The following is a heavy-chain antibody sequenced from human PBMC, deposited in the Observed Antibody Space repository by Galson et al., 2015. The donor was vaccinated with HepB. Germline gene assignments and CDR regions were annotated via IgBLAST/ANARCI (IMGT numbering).Heavy chain of an antibody. CDR1: GFTFSSYA. CDR3: ARIAVAGTYYYYYMDV. D-gene: IGHD6-19*01. CDR2: ISYDGSNK. Sequence: SLRLSCAASGFTFSSYAMHWVRQAPGKGLEWVAVISYDGSNKYYADSVKGRFTISRDNSKNTLYLQMNSLRAKDTAVYYCARIAVAGTYYYYYMDVWGKGTTVTVSS. V-gene: IGHV3-30-3*01. J-gene: IGHJ6*03.